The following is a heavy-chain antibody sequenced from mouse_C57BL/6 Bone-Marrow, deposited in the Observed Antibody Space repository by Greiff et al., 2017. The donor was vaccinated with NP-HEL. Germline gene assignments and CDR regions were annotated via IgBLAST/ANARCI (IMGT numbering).Heavy chain of an antibody. J-gene: IGHJ3*01. Sequence: QVQLQQPGAELVKPGASVKLSCKASGYTFTSYWMHWVKQRPGQGLEWIGMIHPNSGSTNYNEKFKSKATLTVDKSSSTAYMQLSSLTSEDSAVYYCARGRLRQGAWVAYWGQGTLVTVSA. D-gene: IGHD2-4*01. CDR3: ARGRLRQGAWVAY. CDR2: IHPNSGST. CDR1: GYTFTSYW. V-gene: IGHV1-64*01.